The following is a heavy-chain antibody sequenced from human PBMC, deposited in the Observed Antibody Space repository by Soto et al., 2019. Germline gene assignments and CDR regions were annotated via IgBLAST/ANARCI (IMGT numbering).Heavy chain of an antibody. J-gene: IGHJ4*02. CDR1: GGSISSYY. V-gene: IGHV4-4*07. CDR3: ARDQRWNYYDSSGYSL. D-gene: IGHD3-22*01. Sequence: SETLSLTCTVSGGSISSYYWSWIRQPAGKGLEWIGRIYTSGSTNYNPSLKGRVTMSVDTSKNQFSLKLSSVTAADTAVYYCARDQRWNYYDSSGYSLWGQGTLVTVSS. CDR2: IYTSGST.